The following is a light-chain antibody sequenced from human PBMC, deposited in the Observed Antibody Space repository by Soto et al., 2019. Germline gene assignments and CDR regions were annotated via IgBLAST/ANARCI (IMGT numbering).Light chain of an antibody. CDR1: ESISRDY. CDR3: QQYGGVPYT. J-gene: IGKJ2*01. Sequence: EIVLTQSPVTLSLSPGQRATISCRASESISRDYLAWYQQRLGQAPRLLIYGASSGATGIPDRFSGSGSGTDFTRTISRLEPEDFAIYYCQQYGGVPYTFGQGTKLEIK. CDR2: GAS. V-gene: IGKV3-20*01.